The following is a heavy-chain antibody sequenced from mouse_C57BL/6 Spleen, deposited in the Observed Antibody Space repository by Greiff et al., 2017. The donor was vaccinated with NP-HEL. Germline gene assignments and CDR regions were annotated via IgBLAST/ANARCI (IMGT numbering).Heavy chain of an antibody. CDR2: IDPSDSYT. D-gene: IGHD1-1*02. Sequence: VQLQQSGAELVKPGASVKLSCKASGYTFTSYWMQWVKQRPGQGLEWIGEIDPSDSYTNYNQKFKGKATLTVDTSSSTAYMQLSSLTSEDSAVYYCARRWEVDYWGQGTTLTVSS. CDR3: ARRWEVDY. V-gene: IGHV1-50*01. CDR1: GYTFTSYW. J-gene: IGHJ2*01.